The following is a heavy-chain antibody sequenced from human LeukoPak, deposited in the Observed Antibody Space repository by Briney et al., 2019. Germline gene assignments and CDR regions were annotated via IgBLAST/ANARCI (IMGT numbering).Heavy chain of an antibody. CDR3: TTADFTIFGVVHRSPDY. V-gene: IGHV3-49*04. CDR2: IRSKAYGGTT. CDR1: GFTFGDYV. J-gene: IGHJ4*02. D-gene: IGHD3-3*01. Sequence: GGSLRLSCTASGFTFGDYVMNWVRQAPGKGLEWVGFIRSKAYGGTTEYAASVKGRFTISRDDSKSIAYLQMNSLKTEDTAVYYCTTADFTIFGVVHRSPDYWGQGTLVTVSS.